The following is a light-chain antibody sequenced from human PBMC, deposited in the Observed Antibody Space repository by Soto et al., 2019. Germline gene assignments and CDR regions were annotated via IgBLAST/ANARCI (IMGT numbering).Light chain of an antibody. Sequence: QSALTQPASVSGSPGQSIAISCTGSSSDVGFYNYVSWYQQHPGEVPKLIIFEVSNRPSGVSNRFSGSKSGNTASLTISGLQAEDEAAYYCSSYTTSSTRVFGPGTKVTVL. CDR2: EVS. CDR1: SSDVGFYNY. J-gene: IGLJ1*01. V-gene: IGLV2-14*01. CDR3: SSYTTSSTRV.